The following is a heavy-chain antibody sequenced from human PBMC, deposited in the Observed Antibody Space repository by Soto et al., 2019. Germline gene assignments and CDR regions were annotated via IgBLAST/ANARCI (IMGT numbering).Heavy chain of an antibody. D-gene: IGHD3-10*01. V-gene: IGHV3-21*01. CDR2: ISTGGSSI. CDR1: GFTFNTYS. J-gene: IGHJ4*01. CDR3: ARHHFGSSSDY. Sequence: GGSLRLSCAASGFTFNTYSMNWVRQAPGKGLEWVSSISTGGSSIVYADSVRGRFSISRDNINNSLYLQMNSLRAEDTAVYYCARHHFGSSSDYWGHGTLVTVSS.